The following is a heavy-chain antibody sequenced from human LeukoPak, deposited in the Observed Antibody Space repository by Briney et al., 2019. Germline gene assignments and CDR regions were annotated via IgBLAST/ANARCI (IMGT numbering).Heavy chain of an antibody. J-gene: IGHJ4*02. V-gene: IGHV1-2*02. CDR2: INPNSGGT. Sequence: ASVKVSCKASGYTFTGYYMHWVRQAPGQGLEWMGWINPNSGGTNYAQKFQGRVTMTRDTSISTAYMELSRLRSDDTAVYYCARDEAAAGYFDYWGQGTLVTVSS. D-gene: IGHD6-13*01. CDR3: ARDEAAAGYFDY. CDR1: GYTFTGYY.